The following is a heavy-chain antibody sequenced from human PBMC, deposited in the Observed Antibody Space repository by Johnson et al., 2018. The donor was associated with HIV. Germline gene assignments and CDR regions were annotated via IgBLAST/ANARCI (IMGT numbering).Heavy chain of an antibody. V-gene: IGHV3-66*02. D-gene: IGHD5-24*01. Sequence: VQLVESGGGLVQSGGSLRLSCAASGITVNTNYMSWVRRAPGKGLEWVSVIFSVGNTYSADSVKGRFTISRDNSKNMLYLQMNSLRPEDTAVYYCARDGRDLATRGGFDIWGPGTVVTVSS. J-gene: IGHJ3*02. CDR2: IFSVGNT. CDR1: GITVNTNY. CDR3: ARDGRDLATRGGFDI.